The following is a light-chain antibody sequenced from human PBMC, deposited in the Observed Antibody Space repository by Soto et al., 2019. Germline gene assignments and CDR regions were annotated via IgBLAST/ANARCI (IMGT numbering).Light chain of an antibody. CDR1: SSNIGAHYD. CDR2: CNT. V-gene: IGLV1-40*01. J-gene: IGLJ2*01. Sequence: QSVLTQPPSVSGAPGQSVTISCTGSSSNIGAHYDVHWYQHLPGTAPKLLIYCNTNRPSGVPDRFSGSKSGTSASLAITGLQAEDEADYYCQSYDSSLSGGIFGGGTKLTVL. CDR3: QSYDSSLSGGI.